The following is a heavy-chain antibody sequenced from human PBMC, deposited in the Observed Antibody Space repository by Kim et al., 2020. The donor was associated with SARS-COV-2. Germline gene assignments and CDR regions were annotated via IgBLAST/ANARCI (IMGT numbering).Heavy chain of an antibody. J-gene: IGHJ6*02. V-gene: IGHV4-34*01. CDR2: INHSGST. Sequence: SETLSLTCAVYGGSFNDYYRSWIRQPPGKGMEWVGEINHSGSTNYNPSLTSRVLISVETAKNQFSLKLSSVPVAETAVYYCAGGQDVDSGRYGGMAVWGRGTPFTVSS. CDR3: AGGQDVDSGRYGGMAV. CDR1: GGSFNDYY. D-gene: IGHD3-10*01.